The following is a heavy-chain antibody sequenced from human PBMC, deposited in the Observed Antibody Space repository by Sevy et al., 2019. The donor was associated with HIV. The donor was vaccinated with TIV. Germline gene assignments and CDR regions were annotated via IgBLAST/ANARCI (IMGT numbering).Heavy chain of an antibody. D-gene: IGHD3-10*01. V-gene: IGHV4-30-2*01. CDR3: ARNCSGGCSYSGAFDI. CDR2: LYHSGIT. CDR1: GGSITSCAYS. Sequence: SETLSLTCAVSGGSITSCAYSWSWIRQPPGKGLEWIGYLYHSGITYYKTSLKSRVTISVDRSKNQYFLKVTSVTAADTAVYYCARNCSGGCSYSGAFDIWGQGTMVTVSS. J-gene: IGHJ3*02.